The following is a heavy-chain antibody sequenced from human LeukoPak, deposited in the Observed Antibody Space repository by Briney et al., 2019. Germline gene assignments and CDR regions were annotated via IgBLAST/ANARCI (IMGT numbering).Heavy chain of an antibody. V-gene: IGHV4-39*07. Sequence: PSETLSLTCTVSGGSISSSSYYWGWIRQPPGKGLEWIGSIYYSGSTYYNPSLKSRVTISVDTSKNQFSLKLSSVTAADTAVYYCARGRIVGATRGIRWFDPWGQGTLVTVSS. CDR1: GGSISSSSYY. CDR2: IYYSGST. J-gene: IGHJ5*02. CDR3: ARGRIVGATRGIRWFDP. D-gene: IGHD1-26*01.